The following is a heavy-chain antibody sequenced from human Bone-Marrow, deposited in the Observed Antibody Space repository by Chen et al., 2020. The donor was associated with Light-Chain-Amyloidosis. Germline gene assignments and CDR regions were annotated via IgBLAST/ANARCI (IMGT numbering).Heavy chain of an antibody. CDR2: VHSNGDT. D-gene: IGHD3-3*01. CDR3: ARADYYDTSGTFFFDS. J-gene: IGHJ4*02. V-gene: IGHV4-34*07. CDR1: GGSLSGYY. Sequence: QVHLQQGDAGLVKPAETLSLTCAFYGGSLSGYYWNWIRQSPGKGLEWIGKVHSNGDTYYSPSLKSRVTISLDKSTNRFSLNLRSVAAADTGVYYCARADYYDTSGTFFFDSWSQGNLVTVSS.